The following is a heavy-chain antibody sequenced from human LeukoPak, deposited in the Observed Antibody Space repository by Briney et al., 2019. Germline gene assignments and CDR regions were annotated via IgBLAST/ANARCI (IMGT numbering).Heavy chain of an antibody. D-gene: IGHD6-13*01. CDR1: GYTFTSYA. CDR3: ARVSSPARGWFDP. CDR2: INAGNGNT. J-gene: IGHJ5*02. V-gene: IGHV1-3*01. Sequence: ASVKVSCTASGYTFTSYAMHRVRQAPGQRLEWMGWINAGNGNTKYSQKFQGRVTITRDTSASTAYMELSSLRSEDTAVYYCARVSSPARGWFDPWGQGTLVTVSS.